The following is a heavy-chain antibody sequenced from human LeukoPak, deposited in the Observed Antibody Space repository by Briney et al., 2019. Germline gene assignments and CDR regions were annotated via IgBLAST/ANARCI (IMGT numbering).Heavy chain of an antibody. D-gene: IGHD2-2*01. CDR1: GGSISSSSYY. CDR3: ARASIIVVVPAARGPFDY. Sequence: SETLSLTCTVSGGSISSSSYYWGWIRQPPGKGLEWIGSIYYSGSTYYNPSLKSRVTIPVDTSKNQFSLKLSSVTAADTAVYYCARASIIVVVPAARGPFDYWGQGTLVTVSS. J-gene: IGHJ4*02. V-gene: IGHV4-39*01. CDR2: IYYSGST.